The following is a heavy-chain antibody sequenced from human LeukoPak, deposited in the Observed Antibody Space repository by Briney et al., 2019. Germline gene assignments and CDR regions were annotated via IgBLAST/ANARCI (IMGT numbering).Heavy chain of an antibody. Sequence: GGSLRLSCAASGFTFNRYDMSWVRQAPGKGLEWVSVISHTGYTTYYADSVKGRFTISRDNSKNRLYLQMNSLRAEGTAVYYCATSVSTYRSRFDYWGQGTLVAVSS. CDR1: GFTFNRYD. V-gene: IGHV3-23*01. D-gene: IGHD1-14*01. CDR3: ATSVSTYRSRFDY. J-gene: IGHJ4*02. CDR2: ISHTGYTT.